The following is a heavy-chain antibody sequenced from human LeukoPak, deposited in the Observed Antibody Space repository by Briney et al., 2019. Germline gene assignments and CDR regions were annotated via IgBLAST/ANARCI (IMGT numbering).Heavy chain of an antibody. J-gene: IGHJ4*02. CDR2: IIPFLGKT. V-gene: IGHV1-69*10. CDR1: GGSFSTYT. CDR3: ARESRSIVFDY. D-gene: IGHD3-16*02. Sequence: ASVKVSCKASGGSFSTYTFTWVRQAPGQGLEWMGGIIPFLGKTDYAQKFQGRVTITADESTTTAYMELSSLRSDDTAVYYCARESRSIVFDYWGQGTLVTVSS.